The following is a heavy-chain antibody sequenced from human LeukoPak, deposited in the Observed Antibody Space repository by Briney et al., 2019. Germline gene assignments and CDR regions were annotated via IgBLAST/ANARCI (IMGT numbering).Heavy chain of an antibody. Sequence: SGTLSLTCAVSGGSISSSNWWSWVRQPPGKGLEWIGEIYHSGSTNYNPSLKSRVTISVDKSKNQFSLKLSSVTAADTAIYYCARDRHLGQLTPFDIWGQGTMVTVSS. CDR3: ARDRHLGQLTPFDI. V-gene: IGHV4-4*02. CDR2: IYHSGST. D-gene: IGHD5-18*01. J-gene: IGHJ3*02. CDR1: GGSISSSNW.